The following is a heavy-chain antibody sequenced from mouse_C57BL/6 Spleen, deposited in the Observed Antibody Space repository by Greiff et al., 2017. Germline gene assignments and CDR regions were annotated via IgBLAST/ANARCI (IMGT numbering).Heavy chain of an antibody. Sequence: QVQLQQSGPGLVQPSQSLSITCTVSGFSLTSYGVHWVRQSPGKGLEWLGVIWRGGSTDYNAAFMSRLSITTDNSKSQVFFKMNSLQADDTAIYYCAKNLGPHYYAMDYWGQGTSVTVSS. D-gene: IGHD4-1*01. J-gene: IGHJ4*01. CDR1: GFSLTSYG. CDR2: IWRGGST. V-gene: IGHV2-5*01. CDR3: AKNLGPHYYAMDY.